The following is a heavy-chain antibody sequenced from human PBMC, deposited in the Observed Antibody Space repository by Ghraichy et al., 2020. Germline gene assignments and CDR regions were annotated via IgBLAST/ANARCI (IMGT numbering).Heavy chain of an antibody. CDR3: ERRSRMPTTLGGYYYYALDV. CDR1: GGSISTYY. J-gene: IGHJ6*02. Sequence: SQTLSLTCTVSGGSISTYYWSWIRQPPGKGLEWIGCVYYSGTTNYNPSLNSRVTISVATSKNHFSLKLSSVTAADTAVYYFERRSRMPTTLGGYYYYALDVWGQGTPVTVSS. CDR2: VYYSGTT. D-gene: IGHD5-24*01. V-gene: IGHV4-59*08.